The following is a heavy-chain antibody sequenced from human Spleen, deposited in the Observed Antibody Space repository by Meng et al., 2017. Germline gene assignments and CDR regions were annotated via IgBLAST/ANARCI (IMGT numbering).Heavy chain of an antibody. J-gene: IGHJ4*02. CDR3: ARGPTTMAHDFDY. CDR2: INHSGST. D-gene: IGHD4-11*01. Sequence: RHDGGGALLEPSETLSRTFVVSGGSFSDYYWSWIRQPPGKGLEWIGEINHSGSTNYNPSLESRATISVDTSQNNLSLKLSSVTAADSAVYYCARGPTTMAHDFDYWGQGTLVTVSS. CDR1: GGSFSDYY. V-gene: IGHV4-34*01.